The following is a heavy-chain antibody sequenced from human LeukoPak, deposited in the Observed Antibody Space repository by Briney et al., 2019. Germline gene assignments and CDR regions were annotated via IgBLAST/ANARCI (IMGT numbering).Heavy chain of an antibody. V-gene: IGHV3-64D*08. CDR3: VKDSSSGSYFDY. J-gene: IGHJ4*02. D-gene: IGHD3-10*01. CDR2: ISDSGGST. CDR1: GFPFSSYA. Sequence: GGSLRLSCSASGFPFSSYAMHWVRQAPGKGLEYVSAISDSGGSTYYADSVKGRFTISRDKSRNTLHLQMSSLRVEDTAVYYCVKDSSSGSYFDYWGQGTLVTVSS.